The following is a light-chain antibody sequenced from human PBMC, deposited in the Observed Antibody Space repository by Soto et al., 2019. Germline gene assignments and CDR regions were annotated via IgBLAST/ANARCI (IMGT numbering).Light chain of an antibody. CDR3: QQFLSAPPT. CDR2: WAS. Sequence: SQAVSLGERATINCKSSPTVLSSSNNKNYLAWYLHRPGQPPRLLIYWASTRESGVPDRFNGSGSGTDFTLTISSLQAEDVAVYYCQQFLSAPPTFGQGTKVEI. V-gene: IGKV4-1*01. J-gene: IGKJ1*01. CDR1: PTVLSSSNNKNY.